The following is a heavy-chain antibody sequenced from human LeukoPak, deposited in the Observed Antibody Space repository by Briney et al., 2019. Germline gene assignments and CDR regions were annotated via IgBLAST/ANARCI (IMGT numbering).Heavy chain of an antibody. J-gene: IGHJ4*02. Sequence: SETLSLTCTVSGGSISSSSYYWGWIRQPPGKGLEWIGSIYYSGSTYYNPSLKSRVTISVDTSKNQFSLKLSSVTAADTAVYYCARHEGYCSSTSCYTTRLFDYWGQGTLVTVSS. D-gene: IGHD2-2*02. CDR2: IYYSGST. CDR1: GGSISSSSYY. CDR3: ARHEGYCSSTSCYTTRLFDY. V-gene: IGHV4-39*01.